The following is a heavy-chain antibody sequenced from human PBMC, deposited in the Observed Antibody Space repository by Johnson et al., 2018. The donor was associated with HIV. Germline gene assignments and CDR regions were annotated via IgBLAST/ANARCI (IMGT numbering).Heavy chain of an antibody. V-gene: IGHV3-7*01. D-gene: IGHD4-23*01. Sequence: VQLVESGGGLVQPGGSLRLSCAASGFTFSSYWMSWVRQAPGKGLEWVANIKQDGSEKYYVDSVKGRFTISRDNAKNSLYLQMNSLRAEYTAVYYCARPILRWRDDAFDIWGQGTMVTVSS. CDR2: IKQDGSEK. CDR1: GFTFSSYW. CDR3: ARPILRWRDDAFDI. J-gene: IGHJ3*02.